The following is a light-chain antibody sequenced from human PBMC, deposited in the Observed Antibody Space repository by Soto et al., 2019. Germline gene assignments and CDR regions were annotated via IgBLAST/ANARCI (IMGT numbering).Light chain of an antibody. CDR1: QSVSNY. Sequence: EIALTQSPATLSVSPGERATLSCRASQSVSNYLAWYQQKPGQAPRLLIYDASNRAPGIPARFSGSGSGTDFTLTISSLQPEDFAVYYCQQHSNWPPITFGQGTRLENK. CDR3: QQHSNWPPIT. CDR2: DAS. J-gene: IGKJ5*01. V-gene: IGKV3-11*01.